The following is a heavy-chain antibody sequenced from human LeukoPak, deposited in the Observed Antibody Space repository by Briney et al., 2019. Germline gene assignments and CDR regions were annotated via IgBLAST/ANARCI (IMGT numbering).Heavy chain of an antibody. CDR3: ARGDGDFQH. J-gene: IGHJ1*01. V-gene: IGHV4-59*12. Sequence: SETLSLTCTVSGGSISSYYWSWIRQPPGKGLEWIGYIYYSGSTNYNPSLKSRVTISVDTSKNQFSLKLSSVTAADTAVYYCARGDGDFQHWGQGTLVTVSS. CDR1: GGSISSYY. CDR2: IYYSGST. D-gene: IGHD3-10*01.